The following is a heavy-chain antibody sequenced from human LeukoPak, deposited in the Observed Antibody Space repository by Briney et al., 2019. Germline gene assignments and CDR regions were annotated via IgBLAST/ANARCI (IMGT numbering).Heavy chain of an antibody. D-gene: IGHD2-2*01. CDR2: VDPSDSET. J-gene: IGHJ4*02. Sequence: GESLKISCKGSGYSFTSYWINWVRQMPGKGLEWMGRVDPSDSETNYSPSFQGHVTISADKSITTAYLQWSSLKASDTALYYCARWLAHCFSTSCYQPFDYWGQGTLVTVSS. CDR1: GYSFTSYW. CDR3: ARWLAHCFSTSCYQPFDY. V-gene: IGHV5-10-1*01.